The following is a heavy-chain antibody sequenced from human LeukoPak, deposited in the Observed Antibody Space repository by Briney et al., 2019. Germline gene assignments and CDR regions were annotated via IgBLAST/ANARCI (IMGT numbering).Heavy chain of an antibody. D-gene: IGHD6-13*01. Sequence: PGGSLRLSCAASGFTFSSYAMSWDRQAPGKGLEWVSAISGSGGSTYYADSVKGRFTISRDNSKNTLYLQMNSLRAEDTAVYYCAKDQIKGQQQLVYWGQGTLVTVSS. CDR1: GFTFSSYA. CDR2: ISGSGGST. CDR3: AKDQIKGQQQLVY. J-gene: IGHJ4*02. V-gene: IGHV3-23*01.